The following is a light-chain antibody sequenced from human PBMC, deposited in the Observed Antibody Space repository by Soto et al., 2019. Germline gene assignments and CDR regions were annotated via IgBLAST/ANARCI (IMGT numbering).Light chain of an antibody. Sequence: QSALTQPPSASGSPGQSVTISCTGTSSDVGGYNYVSWYQQHPGKAPKLMIYEVSKRRSGVPDRFSGATSGNTASLTVSGVQAEDEDDYYCSSYAGGNNLNDVFGTGTKLTVL. CDR3: SSYAGGNNLNDV. CDR2: EVS. J-gene: IGLJ1*01. CDR1: SSDVGGYNY. V-gene: IGLV2-8*01.